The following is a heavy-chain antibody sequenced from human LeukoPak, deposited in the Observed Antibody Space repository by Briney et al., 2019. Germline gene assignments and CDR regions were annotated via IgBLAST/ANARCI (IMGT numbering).Heavy chain of an antibody. CDR1: GGTFSSYA. D-gene: IGHD6-13*01. CDR2: IIPIFGTA. J-gene: IGHJ6*02. Sequence: ASVKVSCKASGGTFSSYAISWVRQAPGQGLEWMGGIIPIFGTANYAQKFQGRVTISADESTSTAYMELSSLRSEDTAVYYCARVVDSSSWWAPEQYYYYGMDVWGQGTTVTVSS. V-gene: IGHV1-69*13. CDR3: ARVVDSSSWWAPEQYYYYGMDV.